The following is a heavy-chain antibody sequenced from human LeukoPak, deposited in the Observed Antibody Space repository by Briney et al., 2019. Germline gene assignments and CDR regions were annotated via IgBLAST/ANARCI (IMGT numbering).Heavy chain of an antibody. J-gene: IGHJ6*03. V-gene: IGHV1-46*01. D-gene: IGHD3-10*01. CDR2: SNPSGGST. Sequence: ASVKVSCKASGDTFTTDYIHWVRQGPGQGPEWMGVSNPSGGSTTNAQKFQGRVTMTRDTSTSTVYMELSSLRSEDTAVYYCARGRGTAYYYMDVWGKGTTVTVSS. CDR1: GDTFTTDY. CDR3: ARGRGTAYYYMDV.